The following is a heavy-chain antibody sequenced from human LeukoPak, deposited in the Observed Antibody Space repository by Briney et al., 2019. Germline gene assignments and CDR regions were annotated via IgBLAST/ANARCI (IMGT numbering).Heavy chain of an antibody. Sequence: SETLSLTCTVSGGSISSHYWSWIRQPPGKGLEWIGYIYYSGSTYYNPSLKSRVTISVDTSKNQFSLKLSSVTAADTAVYYCARAISSGHGRNYFDYWGQGTLVTVSS. CDR2: IYYSGST. J-gene: IGHJ4*02. V-gene: IGHV4-59*11. CDR1: GGSISSHY. D-gene: IGHD6-19*01. CDR3: ARAISSGHGRNYFDY.